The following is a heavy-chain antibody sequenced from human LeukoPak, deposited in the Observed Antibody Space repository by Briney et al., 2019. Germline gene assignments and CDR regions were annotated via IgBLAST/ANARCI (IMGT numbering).Heavy chain of an antibody. V-gene: IGHV4-39*01. CDR3: AKTRVRGEVDQGTSGYINY. Sequence: SVTLSLTCTVSGGSISNSHCYWDWIRQPPGRVRGWIGRINYRENTYYNWSLERRATISVERSKNQFSLNMSSVTAADTAVYYCAKTRVRGEVDQGTSGYINYWGQGTLVSVSS. CDR2: INYRENT. J-gene: IGHJ4*02. CDR1: GGSISNSHCY. D-gene: IGHD3-22*01.